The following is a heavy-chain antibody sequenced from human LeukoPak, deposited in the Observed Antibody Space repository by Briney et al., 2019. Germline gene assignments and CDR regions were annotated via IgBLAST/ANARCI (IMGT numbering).Heavy chain of an antibody. J-gene: IGHJ5*02. Sequence: PGGSLRLSSAASGFTFTSFPMSWVRRAPGKGLEYLSLIGADGVTTYYADSVKGRFTISRDNSNNTLYLQMNSLRAGDTAVYYCAKTWFGDLEIRFDPWGQGTLVTVSS. CDR1: GFTFTSFP. CDR2: IGADGVTT. D-gene: IGHD3-10*01. V-gene: IGHV3-23*01. CDR3: AKTWFGDLEIRFDP.